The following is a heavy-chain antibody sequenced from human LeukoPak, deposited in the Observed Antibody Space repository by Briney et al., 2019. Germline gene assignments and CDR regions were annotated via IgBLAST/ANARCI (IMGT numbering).Heavy chain of an antibody. V-gene: IGHV4-59*01. CDR2: IYYSGST. J-gene: IGHJ4*02. CDR1: GGSISSYY. Sequence: SETLSLTCTVSGGSISSYYWSWLRQPPGKGLEWIGYIYYSGSTNYNPSLKSRVTISVDTSKNQFSLKLSSVTAADTAVYYCAREYPTGDYFDYWGQGTLVTVSS. D-gene: IGHD1-14*01. CDR3: AREYPTGDYFDY.